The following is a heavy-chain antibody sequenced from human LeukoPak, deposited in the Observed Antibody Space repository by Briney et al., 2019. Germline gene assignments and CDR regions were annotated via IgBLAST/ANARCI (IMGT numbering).Heavy chain of an antibody. J-gene: IGHJ4*02. Sequence: GRSLRLSCAASGFTSDDYAMHWVRHAPGKGLEWVSSISWNSGTIAYADSVKGRFTISRDNAKNSLYLQMNSLRAEDTALYYCAKATSRWYDSSGYFDYWGQGTLVTVSS. D-gene: IGHD3-22*01. V-gene: IGHV3-9*02. CDR1: GFTSDDYA. CDR3: AKATSRWYDSSGYFDY. CDR2: ISWNSGTI.